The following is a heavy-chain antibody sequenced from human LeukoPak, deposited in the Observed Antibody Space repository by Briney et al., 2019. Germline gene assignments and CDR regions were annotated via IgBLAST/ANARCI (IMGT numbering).Heavy chain of an antibody. V-gene: IGHV3-23*01. D-gene: IGHD5-24*01. CDR3: AKETESPWLLTNEFDY. CDR2: ISGSGGST. CDR1: GFTFSSYA. Sequence: GGSLRLSCVASGFTFSSYAMSWVRQAPGKGLEWVSAISGSGGSTYYADSVKGRFTISRDNSKNTLYLQMNSLRAEDTAVYYCAKETESPWLLTNEFDYWGQGTLVTVSS. J-gene: IGHJ4*02.